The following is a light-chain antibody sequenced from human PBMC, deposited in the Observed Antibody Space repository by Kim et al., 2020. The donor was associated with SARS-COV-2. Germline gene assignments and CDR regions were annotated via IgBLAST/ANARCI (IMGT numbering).Light chain of an antibody. CDR2: EGS. J-gene: IGLJ1*01. V-gene: IGLV2-23*03. CDR3: CSYAASSTFYV. Sequence: TTLSPTAATSDVGGSNIVSWYQQHPGETPTLIINEGSRRPPGVSTRFSGSKSGNTASLTTTGLQAEDDADYYCCSYAASSTFYVFGTGTKVTVL. CDR1: TSDVGGSNI.